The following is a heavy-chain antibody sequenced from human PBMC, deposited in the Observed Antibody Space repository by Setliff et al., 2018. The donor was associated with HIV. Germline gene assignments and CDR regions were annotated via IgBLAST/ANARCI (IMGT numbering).Heavy chain of an antibody. CDR1: GGPISRSGYY. Sequence: SETLSLTCTVSGGPISRSGYYWGWIRQPPGKGLEWIGSIYYIGSTYYNPSLKSRVTISVDTSKNQFSLTLTSVTAADTAVYYCARQQHSSDLKIWNYWGQGTLVTVSS. CDR3: ARQQHSSDLKIWNY. J-gene: IGHJ4*02. D-gene: IGHD6-19*01. V-gene: IGHV4-39*01. CDR2: IYYIGST.